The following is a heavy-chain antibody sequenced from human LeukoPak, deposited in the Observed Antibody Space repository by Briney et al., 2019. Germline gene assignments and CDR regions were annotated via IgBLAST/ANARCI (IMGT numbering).Heavy chain of an antibody. CDR2: ISWNSGSI. CDR3: AKDIRTYYDYVWGSWTFDI. J-gene: IGHJ3*02. V-gene: IGHV3-9*03. CDR1: GFTFDDYA. Sequence: PGRSLRLSCAASGFTFDDYAMHWVRQAPGKGLEWVSGISWNSGSIGYADSVKGRFTISRDNAKNSLYLQMNSLRAEDMALYYCAKDIRTYYDYVWGSWTFDIWGQGTMVTVSS. D-gene: IGHD3-16*01.